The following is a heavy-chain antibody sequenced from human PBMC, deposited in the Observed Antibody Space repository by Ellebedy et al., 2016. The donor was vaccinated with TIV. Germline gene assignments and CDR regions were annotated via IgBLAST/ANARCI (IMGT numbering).Heavy chain of an antibody. V-gene: IGHV3-23*01. CDR1: GFTFSSYA. CDR2: ISHTGSRT. Sequence: GESLKISCAASGFTFSSYAMSWVRQAPGKGLEWVSTISHTGSRTYYADSVKGRFTISRDNSKNTLHLQVNSLRAEDTAVYHCAKHIGYCSEGTCYFDYWGQGTLVTVSS. D-gene: IGHD2-15*01. J-gene: IGHJ4*02. CDR3: AKHIGYCSEGTCYFDY.